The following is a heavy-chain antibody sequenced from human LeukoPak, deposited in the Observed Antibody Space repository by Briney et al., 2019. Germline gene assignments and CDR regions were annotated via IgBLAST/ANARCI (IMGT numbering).Heavy chain of an antibody. V-gene: IGHV1-2*02. CDR3: ARVPRRYSSSWYDY. CDR2: INPNSGGT. J-gene: IGHJ4*02. D-gene: IGHD6-13*01. CDR1: GYTFTGYY. Sequence: ASVKVSCKASGYTFTGYYMHWVRQAPGQGLEWMGWINPNSGGTNYAQKFQGRVTMTRDTSISTAYMELSRLRSDDTAVYYCARVPRRYSSSWYDYWGQGTLVTVSS.